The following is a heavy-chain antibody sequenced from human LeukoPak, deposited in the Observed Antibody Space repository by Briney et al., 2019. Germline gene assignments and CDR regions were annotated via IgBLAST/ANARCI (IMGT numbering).Heavy chain of an antibody. Sequence: GRSLRLSCAASGFTFSSYGMHWVRQAPGTGLEWVALISYDGSNKYYADSVKGRFTISRDNPKNTLSLQMNSLRAEDTAVYYCAKGIVGATTYYYHYYGMDVWGQGTTVTVSS. D-gene: IGHD1-26*01. CDR2: ISYDGSNK. V-gene: IGHV3-30*18. J-gene: IGHJ6*02. CDR1: GFTFSSYG. CDR3: AKGIVGATTYYYHYYGMDV.